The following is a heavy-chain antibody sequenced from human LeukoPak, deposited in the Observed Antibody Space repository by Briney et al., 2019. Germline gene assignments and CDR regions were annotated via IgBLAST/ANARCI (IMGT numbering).Heavy chain of an antibody. CDR3: ARGPPRYTSY. Sequence: PSETLSLTCTVSGYSISSGYFWGWIRQPPGKGLEWIGSIYHSGSTYYNPSLKSRVTMSVDTSKNQFSLNLSSVTAADTAVYYCARGPPRYTSYWGQGALVIVSS. D-gene: IGHD5-18*01. CDR2: IYHSGST. CDR1: GYSISSGYF. V-gene: IGHV4-38-2*02. J-gene: IGHJ4*02.